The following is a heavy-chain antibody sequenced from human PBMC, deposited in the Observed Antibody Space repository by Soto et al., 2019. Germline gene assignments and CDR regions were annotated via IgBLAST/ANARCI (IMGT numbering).Heavy chain of an antibody. D-gene: IGHD4-17*01. Sequence: PGGSLRLSCAASGFTFSSYWMSWVRQAPGKGLEWVANIKQDGSEKYYVDSVKGRFTISRDNAKNSLYLQMNSLRAEDTAVYYCARDYGDYGYYYYMDVWGKGTTVTVSS. CDR1: GFTFSSYW. J-gene: IGHJ6*03. V-gene: IGHV3-7*01. CDR2: IKQDGSEK. CDR3: ARDYGDYGYYYYMDV.